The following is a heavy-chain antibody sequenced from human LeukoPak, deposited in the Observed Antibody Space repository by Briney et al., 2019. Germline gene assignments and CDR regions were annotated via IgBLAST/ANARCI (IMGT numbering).Heavy chain of an antibody. Sequence: GGSLRLSCAASGFTFSSYGMHWVRQAPGKGLEWVAVISYDGSNKYYADSVKGRFTISRDNSKNTLYLHMNSLRAEDTAVYYCAKGYTYGMDVWGQGTTVTVSS. V-gene: IGHV3-30*18. D-gene: IGHD6-13*01. CDR1: GFTFSSYG. CDR2: ISYDGSNK. CDR3: AKGYTYGMDV. J-gene: IGHJ6*02.